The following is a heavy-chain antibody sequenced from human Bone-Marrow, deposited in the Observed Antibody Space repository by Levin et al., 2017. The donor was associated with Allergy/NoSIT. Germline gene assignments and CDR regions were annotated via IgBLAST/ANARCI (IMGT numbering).Heavy chain of an antibody. Sequence: GGSLRLSCAASGFTFSDYALHWVRQSPGKGLEWLGVISYDGSSQYYADSVRGRFTISRDNSKNTSSLQMNSLRPDDTSVYSCATLHSLAWFWGQGTLLTVSS. V-gene: IGHV3-30*03. D-gene: IGHD3-3*01. J-gene: IGHJ4*02. CDR1: GFTFSDYA. CDR2: ISYDGSSQ. CDR3: ATLHSLAWF.